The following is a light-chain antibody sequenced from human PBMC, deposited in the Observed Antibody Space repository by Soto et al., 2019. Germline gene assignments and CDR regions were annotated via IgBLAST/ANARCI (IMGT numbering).Light chain of an antibody. CDR2: GNT. V-gene: IGLV1-40*01. J-gene: IGLJ1*01. CDR3: QSYDSTLSARYV. Sequence: QSVLTQPPSVSGCPGQSGSSSWTWISSSIGAVYDVHWYQQRPGTAPKLLIFGNTNRPSGVPDRFSGSKSGTSASLAITGLQAEDEGDYYCQSYDSTLSARYVFGTGTKVTVL. CDR1: SSSIGAVYD.